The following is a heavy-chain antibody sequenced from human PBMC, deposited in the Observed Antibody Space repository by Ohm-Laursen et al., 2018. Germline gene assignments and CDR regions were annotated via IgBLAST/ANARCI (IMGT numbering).Heavy chain of an antibody. CDR3: AKDIGYNYGPDYYFDY. V-gene: IGHV3-9*01. J-gene: IGHJ4*02. CDR2: ISWNSGTI. Sequence: SSLRLSCAASGFTFDDYAMHWVRQAPGKGLEWVSSISWNSGTIDYADSVKGRFTISRDNGKNSLYLQMNSLRAEDTALYYCAKDIGYNYGPDYYFDYWGQGTLVTVSS. CDR1: GFTFDDYA. D-gene: IGHD5-18*01.